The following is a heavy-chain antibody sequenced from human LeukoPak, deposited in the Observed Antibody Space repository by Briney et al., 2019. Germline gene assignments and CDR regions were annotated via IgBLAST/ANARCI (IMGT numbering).Heavy chain of an antibody. D-gene: IGHD1-26*01. Sequence: SETLSLTCTVSGGSISSSSYYWGWIRQPPGKGLEWIGSIYYSGSTYYNPSPKSRVTISVDTSKNQFSLKLSSVTAADTAVYYCAGGRGSYMDYWGHGTLVTVSS. CDR3: AGGRGSYMDY. CDR1: GGSISSSSYY. J-gene: IGHJ4*01. CDR2: IYYSGST. V-gene: IGHV4-39*01.